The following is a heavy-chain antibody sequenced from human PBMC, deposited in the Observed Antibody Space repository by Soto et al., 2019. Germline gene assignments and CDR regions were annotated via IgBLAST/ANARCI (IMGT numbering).Heavy chain of an antibody. CDR1: GFTFGDYY. Sequence: ESGGDLVKPGGSLRLSCAASGFTFGDYYMNWIRQAPGKGLEWVSYISGSGSTIEYADSVKGRFTISRDTAKNSLYLQMNSLRPEDTAVYYCARDQYGGADYWGQGTLVTVYS. D-gene: IGHD2-15*01. J-gene: IGHJ4*02. CDR3: ARDQYGGADY. V-gene: IGHV3-11*01. CDR2: ISGSGSTI.